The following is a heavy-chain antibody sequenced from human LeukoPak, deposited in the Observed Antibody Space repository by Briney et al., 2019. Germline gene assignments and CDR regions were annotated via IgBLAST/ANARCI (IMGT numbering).Heavy chain of an antibody. V-gene: IGHV3-7*01. D-gene: IGHD3-22*01. CDR1: GFTFSSYW. CDR3: ARVPVAYYYDSSGYYTAPFDY. J-gene: IGHJ4*02. CDR2: IKQDGSEK. Sequence: GGSLRLSCAAPGFTFSSYWMSWVRQAPGKGLEWVANIKQDGSEKYYVDSVKGRFTISRDNAKNSLYLQMNSLRAEDTAVYYCARVPVAYYYDSSGYYTAPFDYWGQGTLVTVSS.